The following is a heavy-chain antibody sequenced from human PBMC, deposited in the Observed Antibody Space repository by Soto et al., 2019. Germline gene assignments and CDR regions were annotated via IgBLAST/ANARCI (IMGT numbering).Heavy chain of an antibody. D-gene: IGHD2-8*01. J-gene: IGHJ4*02. CDR2: IGVGSGNR. V-gene: IGHV1-58*01. Sequence: SVKVSCKASGFTFTSSAVQWVRQARGQRLEWIGWIGVGSGNRHYAQKFQERVTITRDMSTHTAYMELSSLRSEDTAVYYCAALGVKFDHWGQGTLVTVSS. CDR3: AALGVKFDH. CDR1: GFTFTSSA.